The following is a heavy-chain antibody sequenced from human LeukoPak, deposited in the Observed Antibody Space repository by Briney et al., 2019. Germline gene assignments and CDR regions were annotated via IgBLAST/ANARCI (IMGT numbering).Heavy chain of an antibody. V-gene: IGHV6-1*01. CDR2: TYYRSKWYN. J-gene: IGHJ4*02. CDR3: ARAGSSGYDWDY. D-gene: IGHD5-12*01. Sequence: SQTLSLTCAISGDRVSSNSVVWNWLRQSPSRGLEWLGRTYYRSKWYNDYAVSVKGRITINPDTSKNQFSLQLNSVTPEDTAVYYCARAGSSGYDWDYWGQGTLVTVSS. CDR1: GDRVSSNSVV.